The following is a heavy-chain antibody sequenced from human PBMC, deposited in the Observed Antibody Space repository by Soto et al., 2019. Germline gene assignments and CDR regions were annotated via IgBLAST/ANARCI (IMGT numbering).Heavy chain of an antibody. D-gene: IGHD3-22*01. CDR1: GGSINSGGYY. Sequence: QVQLQESGPGLVKPSQTLSLTCTISGGSINSGGYYWSWIRQHPGKGLEWIGYISYSGSTYYNPFLKSRVTLSVDTSKNQLSLKLSSVTAADTAVYYCAAPDHDSSGYYGGFDYWGQGTLVTVSS. J-gene: IGHJ4*02. V-gene: IGHV4-31*03. CDR3: AAPDHDSSGYYGGFDY. CDR2: ISYSGST.